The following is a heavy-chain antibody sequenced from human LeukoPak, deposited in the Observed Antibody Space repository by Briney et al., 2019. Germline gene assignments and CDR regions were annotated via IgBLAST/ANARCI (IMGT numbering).Heavy chain of an antibody. V-gene: IGHV5-51*01. CDR3: ARAPQFSSGWYGPFDY. D-gene: IGHD6-19*01. Sequence: GESLKISCKGSGYYFTTYWIGWIRQMPGKGLEWMGSIYSGDSDTRYSPSFQGQVTISADKSISTAYLQWSSLKASDTAMYYCARAPQFSSGWYGPFDYWGQGSLVTVSS. J-gene: IGHJ4*02. CDR2: IYSGDSDT. CDR1: GYYFTTYW.